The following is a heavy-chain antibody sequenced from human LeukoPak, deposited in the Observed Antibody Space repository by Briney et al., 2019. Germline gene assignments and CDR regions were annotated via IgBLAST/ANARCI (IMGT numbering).Heavy chain of an antibody. CDR3: ARRWGLGYDILTGSLNWFDP. CDR2: IYTSEST. V-gene: IGHV4-39*01. D-gene: IGHD3-9*01. Sequence: SETLSLTCTVSGGSISSTSYYWGWIRQPPGKGLEWIGRIYTSESTNYNPSLKSRVTISVDTSKNQFSLKLSSVTAADTAMYYCARRWGLGYDILTGSLNWFDPWGQGTMVTVSS. CDR1: GGSISSTSYY. J-gene: IGHJ5*02.